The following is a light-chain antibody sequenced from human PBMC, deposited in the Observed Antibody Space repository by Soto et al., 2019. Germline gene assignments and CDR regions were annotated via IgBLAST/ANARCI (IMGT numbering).Light chain of an antibody. V-gene: IGKV4-1*01. CDR3: QQYYGSPWT. CDR1: QSVLYNSNNRNY. J-gene: IGKJ1*01. Sequence: DIVMTQSPDSLAVSLGERATINCKSSQSVLYNSNNRNYLAWYQQKPGQPPKLLIYWASTRESGVPDRFSGSGSGTDFTLTISSLQAEDVAFYYCQQYYGSPWTFGQGTKVEIK. CDR2: WAS.